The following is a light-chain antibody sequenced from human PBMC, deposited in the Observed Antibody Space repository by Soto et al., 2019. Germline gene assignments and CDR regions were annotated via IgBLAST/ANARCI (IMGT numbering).Light chain of an antibody. J-gene: IGLJ2*01. V-gene: IGLV2-14*01. CDR2: EVS. Sequence: QSALTQPASVSGSPGQSITISCTGTSSDVGGYNYVCWYQHHPGKAPKLMIYEVSNRPSGVSNRFSGSKSGNTASLTISGLQAEDEADYYCSSYTSSSTVVFGGGTKLTVL. CDR1: SSDVGGYNY. CDR3: SSYTSSSTVV.